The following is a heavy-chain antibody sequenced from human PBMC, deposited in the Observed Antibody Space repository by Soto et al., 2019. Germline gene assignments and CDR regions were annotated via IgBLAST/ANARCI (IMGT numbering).Heavy chain of an antibody. V-gene: IGHV2-5*01. CDR1: GFSLSTGGGA. D-gene: IGHD6-6*01. CDR2: IYANGNE. CDR3: AHRRSVASIWWFDP. Sequence: QITLKESGPTLVKPTETLTLTCTFSGFSLSTGGGAVGWIRQPPGKALEWLALIYANGNEVYSSSLRNRLTITQDTCKNQVVLTMPNMDPVDTATYYCAHRRSVASIWWFDPWGQGTLVIVSS. J-gene: IGHJ5*02.